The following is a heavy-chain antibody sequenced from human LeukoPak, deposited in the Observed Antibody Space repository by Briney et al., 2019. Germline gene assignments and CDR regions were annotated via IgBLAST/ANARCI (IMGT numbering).Heavy chain of an antibody. Sequence: GGSLRLSCAASGFTFSSYGMHWIRQAPGQGLEWLAIIWYYGSNEYYADSVKGRFTISRDNSKNTLYLKMNSLRAEDTAVYYCARALWPYYFDYWGQGTLVTVSS. V-gene: IGHV3-33*08. D-gene: IGHD2-21*01. CDR1: GFTFSSYG. J-gene: IGHJ4*02. CDR2: IWYYGSNE. CDR3: ARALWPYYFDY.